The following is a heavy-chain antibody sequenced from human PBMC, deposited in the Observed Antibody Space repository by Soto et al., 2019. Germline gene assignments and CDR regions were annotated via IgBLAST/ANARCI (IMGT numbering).Heavy chain of an antibody. Sequence: SAPTLVNPTQTLTLTCTFSWFSLSTSGVGVGWIRQPPGKALEWLALIYWNDDKRYSPSLKSRLTITKDTSKNQVVLTMTNMDPVDTATYYCAHRPVPDYSSSWFSDSPYYYYYGMDVWGQGTTVTVSS. CDR1: WFSLSTSGVG. D-gene: IGHD6-13*01. CDR3: AHRPVPDYSSSWFSDSPYYYYYGMDV. CDR2: IYWNDDK. V-gene: IGHV2-5*01. J-gene: IGHJ6*02.